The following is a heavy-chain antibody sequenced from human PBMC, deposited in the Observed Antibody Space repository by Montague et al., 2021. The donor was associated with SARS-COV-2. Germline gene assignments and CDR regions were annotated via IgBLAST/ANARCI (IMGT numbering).Heavy chain of an antibody. J-gene: IGHJ5*02. V-gene: IGHV4-39*01. Sequence: SETLSLTCVVSSGSISPSDTHYWGWVRQAPGKGLEWIATISYSGSTSYNPPLRSRVTISVDTSKNQIPLNLWSATAAATSVYYCARHSTTHAFDPWGQGILVTVSS. D-gene: IGHD1-1*01. CDR3: ARHSTTHAFDP. CDR1: SGSISPSDTHY. CDR2: ISYSGST.